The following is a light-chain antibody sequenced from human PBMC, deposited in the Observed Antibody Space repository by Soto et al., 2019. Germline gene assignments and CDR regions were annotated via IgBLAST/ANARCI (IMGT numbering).Light chain of an antibody. J-gene: IGKJ1*01. CDR2: GAS. CDR1: QSVSSSY. V-gene: IGKV3-20*01. Sequence: EIVLTQSPGTLSLSPGERATLSCRASQSVSSSYLAWYQQKPGQAPRLLIYGASSRATGIPVRISGSGSGTDFTLTISRMEPEDVAGYYCQQYGSSWTFGQGTKVEIK. CDR3: QQYGSSWT.